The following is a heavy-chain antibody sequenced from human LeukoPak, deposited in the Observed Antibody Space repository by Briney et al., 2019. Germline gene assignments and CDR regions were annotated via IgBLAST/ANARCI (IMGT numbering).Heavy chain of an antibody. CDR1: GGSISSSSYY. J-gene: IGHJ2*01. D-gene: IGHD6-6*01. Sequence: PSETLSLTCTVSGGSISSSSYYWGWIRQPPGKGLEWIGSIYYSGSTYYNPSLKSRVTISVDTSKNQFSLKLSSVTAADTAVYYCARVPSIAARNWYFDLWGRGTLVTVSS. CDR3: ARVPSIAARNWYFDL. CDR2: IYYSGST. V-gene: IGHV4-39*01.